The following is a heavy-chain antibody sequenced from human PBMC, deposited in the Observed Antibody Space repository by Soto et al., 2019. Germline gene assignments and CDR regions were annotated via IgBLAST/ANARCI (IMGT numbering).Heavy chain of an antibody. CDR1: GFTFSSYG. CDR2: ISYDGSNK. Sequence: PGGSLRLSCAASGFTFSSYGMHWVRQAPGKGLEWVAVISYDGSNKYYAGSVKGRFTISRDNSKNTLYLQMNSLRAEDTAVYYCAKENYYDSSGYYYVPHDYWGQGTLVTVSS. V-gene: IGHV3-30*18. J-gene: IGHJ4*02. D-gene: IGHD3-22*01. CDR3: AKENYYDSSGYYYVPHDY.